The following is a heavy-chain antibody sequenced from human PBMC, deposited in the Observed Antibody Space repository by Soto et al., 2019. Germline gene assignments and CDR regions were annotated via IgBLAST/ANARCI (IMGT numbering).Heavy chain of an antibody. Sequence: PGGSLRLSFAASGFTFSSYALSCVRQAPGQGLEWVSAISGSGGSTYYADSVKGRFTISRDNSKNTLYLQMNSLRAEDTAVYYCAGGGSIVVATRRLMDVWGKGTTVTVSS. CDR3: AGGGSIVVATRRLMDV. CDR1: GFTFSSYA. J-gene: IGHJ6*03. V-gene: IGHV3-23*01. CDR2: ISGSGGST. D-gene: IGHD3-22*01.